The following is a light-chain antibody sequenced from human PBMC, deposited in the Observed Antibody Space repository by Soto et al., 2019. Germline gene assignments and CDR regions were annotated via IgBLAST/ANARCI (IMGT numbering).Light chain of an antibody. V-gene: IGKV1-5*01. J-gene: IGKJ1*01. CDR2: DAS. CDR1: QSVAGW. Sequence: DIQMTHSASTLSATVGDTVTITCRASQSVAGWLAWYQQKPGKAPTLLIYDASALPRGVPSRFSGSGSGTEFTLTISSLQPDDFATYYCQQYETYSGTFCQGTKV. CDR3: QQYETYSGT.